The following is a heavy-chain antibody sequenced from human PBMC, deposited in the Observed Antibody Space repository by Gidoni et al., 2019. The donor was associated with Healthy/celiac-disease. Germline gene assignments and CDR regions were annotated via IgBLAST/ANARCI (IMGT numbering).Heavy chain of an antibody. Sequence: EVQLVESGGCVVQPGRSLRLSCAASGFTFDDYDMHWVRQAPGKGLEWVSGISWNSGSIGYADSVKGRFTSARDNAKNSRYLQMNSLRAEDTALYYCAKELSSGGGYCFDYWGQGTLVTVSS. CDR3: AKELSSGGGYCFDY. J-gene: IGHJ4*02. V-gene: IGHV3-9*01. D-gene: IGHD3-22*01. CDR1: GFTFDDYD. CDR2: ISWNSGSI.